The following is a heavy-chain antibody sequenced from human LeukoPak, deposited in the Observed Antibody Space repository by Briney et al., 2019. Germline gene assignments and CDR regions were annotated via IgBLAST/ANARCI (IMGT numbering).Heavy chain of an antibody. CDR3: AREKRERWLQFHSLDY. CDR2: INPSGGST. J-gene: IGHJ4*02. Sequence: GASVEVSCKASGYTFTSYYMHWVRQAPGQGLEWMGIINPSGGSTSYAQKFQGRVTMTRDTSTSTVYMELSSLRSEDTAVYYCAREKRERWLQFHSLDYWGQGTLVTVSS. V-gene: IGHV1-46*01. D-gene: IGHD5-24*01. CDR1: GYTFTSYY.